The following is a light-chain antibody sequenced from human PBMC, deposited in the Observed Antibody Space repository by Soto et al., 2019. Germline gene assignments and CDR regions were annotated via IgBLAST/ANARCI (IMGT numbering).Light chain of an antibody. J-gene: IGKJ1*01. CDR2: AAS. CDR3: QQYGSSPLT. Sequence: EIVLTQSPGTLSLSPGERATLACRASQSVSRSYLAWYQQKPDQAPRLLIYAASRRATGIPDRFSGSGSGTDFTLTISRLEPEDFAVYYWQQYGSSPLTFGLGTKLAI. CDR1: QSVSRSY. V-gene: IGKV3-20*01.